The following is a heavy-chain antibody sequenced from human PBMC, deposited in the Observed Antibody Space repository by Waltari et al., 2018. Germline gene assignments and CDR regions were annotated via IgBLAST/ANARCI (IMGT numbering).Heavy chain of an antibody. CDR3: ATPFYNWDDPLHS. Sequence: EVQLLESGGDLVRPGGSLRLSGTSFSNPAIHWVRLAPGTGLGWVSGISVSDATYYADSVKGRFTISRDTSKNTVFLQMNGLRAEDTAVYYCATPFYNWDDPLHSWGQGTLVTVSS. V-gene: IGHV3-23*01. CDR1: GTSFSNPA. J-gene: IGHJ4*02. CDR2: ISVSDAT. D-gene: IGHD1-20*01.